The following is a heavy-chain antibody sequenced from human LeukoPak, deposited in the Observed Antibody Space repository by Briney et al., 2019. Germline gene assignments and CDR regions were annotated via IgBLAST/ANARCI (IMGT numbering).Heavy chain of an antibody. V-gene: IGHV3-21*01. CDR1: GFTFSSYE. D-gene: IGHD3-16*01. CDR3: AREFEGSASGAGY. CDR2: MSVSSGLI. J-gene: IGHJ4*02. Sequence: GGSLRLSCAASGFTFSSYEMNWVRQAPGKGLEWVSSMSVSSGLIYYADSVKGRFTVSRDNAKNSLYLQMNSLRADDTAVYYCAREFEGSASGAGYWGRGTLVTVSS.